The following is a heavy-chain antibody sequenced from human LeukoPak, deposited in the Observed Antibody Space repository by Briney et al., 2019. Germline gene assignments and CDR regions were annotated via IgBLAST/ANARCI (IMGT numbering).Heavy chain of an antibody. V-gene: IGHV4-30-4*01. CDR1: GGSISSGDYS. CDR3: ARHYDSSGYYTLTTFDY. Sequence: SETLSLTCTVSGGSISSGDYSWSWIRQPPGKGLEWIGYIYYSGSTYYNPSLKSRVTISVDTSKNQFSLKLSSVTAADTAVYYCARHYDSSGYYTLTTFDYWGQGTLVTVSS. D-gene: IGHD3-22*01. J-gene: IGHJ4*02. CDR2: IYYSGST.